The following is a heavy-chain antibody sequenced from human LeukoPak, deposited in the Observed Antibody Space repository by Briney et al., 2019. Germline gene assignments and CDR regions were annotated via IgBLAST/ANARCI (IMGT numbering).Heavy chain of an antibody. CDR1: GFTFSSYS. D-gene: IGHD1-26*01. CDR3: ARAPGSYWHYFDY. Sequence: GGSLRLSCAASGFTFSSYSMNWVRQAPGKGLEWVSSISSSDDYIYYADSVKGRFTISRDNSKNTLYLQMNSLRAEDTAVYYCARAPGSYWHYFDYWGQGTLVTVSS. V-gene: IGHV3-21*01. J-gene: IGHJ4*02. CDR2: ISSSDDYI.